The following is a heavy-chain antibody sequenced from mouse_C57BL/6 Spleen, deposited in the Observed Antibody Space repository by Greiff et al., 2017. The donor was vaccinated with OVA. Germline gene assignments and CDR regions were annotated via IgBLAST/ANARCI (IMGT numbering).Heavy chain of an antibody. J-gene: IGHJ3*01. Sequence: EVMLVESGGDLVKPGGSLKLSCAASGFTFSSYGMSWVRQTPDKRLEWVATISSGGSYTYYPDSVKGRFTISRDNAKNTLYLQMSSLKSEDTAMYYCARHDDDPPAWFAYWGQGTLVTVSA. CDR1: GFTFSSYG. V-gene: IGHV5-6*01. CDR2: ISSGGSYT. CDR3: ARHDDDPPAWFAY. D-gene: IGHD2-3*01.